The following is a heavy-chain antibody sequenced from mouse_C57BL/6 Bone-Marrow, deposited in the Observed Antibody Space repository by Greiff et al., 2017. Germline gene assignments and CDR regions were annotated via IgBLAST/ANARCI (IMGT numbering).Heavy chain of an antibody. CDR2: ISSGGSYT. D-gene: IGHD6-5*01. Sequence: EVHLVESGGDLVKPGGSLKLSCAASGFTFSSYGMSWVRQTPDKRLEWVATISSGGSYTYYPDSVKGRFTISRDNAKNTLYLQRSCLKSEDTAMYYCARLWLCPTRRVFAYWGQGTLVTVSA. CDR3: ARLWLCPTRRVFAY. CDR1: GFTFSSYG. J-gene: IGHJ3*01. V-gene: IGHV5-6*01.